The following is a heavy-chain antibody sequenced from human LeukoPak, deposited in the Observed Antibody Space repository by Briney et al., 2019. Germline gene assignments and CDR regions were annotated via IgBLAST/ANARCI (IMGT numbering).Heavy chain of an antibody. J-gene: IGHJ3*02. CDR1: GFTFSSYA. D-gene: IGHD3-3*01. CDR3: AKYYDFWSGYSSDAFDI. Sequence: PGGXLRLSCAASGFTFSSYAMSWVRQAPGKGLEWVSAISGSGGSTYYADPVKGRFTISRDNSKNTLYLQMNSLRAEDTAVYYCAKYYDFWSGYSSDAFDIWGQGTMVTVSS. V-gene: IGHV3-23*01. CDR2: ISGSGGST.